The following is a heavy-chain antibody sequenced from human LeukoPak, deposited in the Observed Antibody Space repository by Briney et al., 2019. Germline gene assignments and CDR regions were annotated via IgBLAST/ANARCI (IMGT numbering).Heavy chain of an antibody. CDR3: AKNTSSSPWFDP. CDR2: VYYIGTT. J-gene: IGHJ5*01. V-gene: IGHV4-61*08. D-gene: IGHD6-6*01. CDR1: GGSVSSPDSY. Sequence: SETMSLTCIVSGGSVSSPDSYWRWIRQPPGKGLEWIGNVYYIGTTSYNSSLKSRVTISVDTSKNQFSLEVTSVTAADTAVYYCAKNTSSSPWFDPWGQGTLVTVSS.